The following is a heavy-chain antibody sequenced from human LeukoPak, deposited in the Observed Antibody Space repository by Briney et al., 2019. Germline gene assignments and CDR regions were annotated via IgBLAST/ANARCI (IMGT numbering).Heavy chain of an antibody. Sequence: SETLSLTCTVSGGSISSGNYYWSWIRQPAGKGLEWIGRVHTSGSTNYNPSLKSRVTISIDTSKNQFSLKLTSVTAADTAVYYCARDGYYFDSSGFFWGQGALVTVSS. V-gene: IGHV4-61*02. CDR3: ARDGYYFDSSGFF. CDR2: VHTSGST. J-gene: IGHJ4*02. D-gene: IGHD3-22*01. CDR1: GGSISSGNYY.